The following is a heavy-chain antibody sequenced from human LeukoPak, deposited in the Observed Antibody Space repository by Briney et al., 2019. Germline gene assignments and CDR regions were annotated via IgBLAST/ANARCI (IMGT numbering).Heavy chain of an antibody. CDR3: ARDRLYGSGSNVFDY. Sequence: GGSLRLSCAASGFTFSSYGMHWVRQAPGKGLEWVAVIWYDGSNKYYADSVKGRFTISRDNSKNTLYLRMNSLRAEDTAVYYCARDRLYGSGSNVFDYWGQGTLVTVSS. CDR2: IWYDGSNK. V-gene: IGHV3-33*01. J-gene: IGHJ4*02. D-gene: IGHD3-10*01. CDR1: GFTFSSYG.